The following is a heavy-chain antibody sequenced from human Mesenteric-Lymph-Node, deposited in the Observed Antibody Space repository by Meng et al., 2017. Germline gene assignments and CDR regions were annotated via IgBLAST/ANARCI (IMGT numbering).Heavy chain of an antibody. D-gene: IGHD3-10*01. CDR2: IYHSGST. V-gene: IGHV4-38-2*02. J-gene: IGHJ4*02. CDR3: AREEGTSDYFDY. CDR1: GYSISSGYY. Sequence: GSLRLSCTVSGYSISSGYYWGWIRQPPGKGLEWIGSIYHSGSTYYNPSLKSRVTISVDTSKNQFSLKLSSVTAADTAVYYCAREEGTSDYFDYWGQGTLVTVSS.